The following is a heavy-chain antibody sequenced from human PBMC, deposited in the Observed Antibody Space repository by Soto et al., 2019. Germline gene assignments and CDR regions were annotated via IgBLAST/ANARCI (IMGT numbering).Heavy chain of an antibody. Sequence: QVQLVQSGAEVKKPGSSVKVSCKASGGTFGSYAISWVRQAPGQGLEWMGGIIPIPVTANYAQKFQGRVTIAADESTSTASMELRSLRSEDTAVYYCARSQGSSTSLEIYYYYYYGMDVWGQGTTVTVSS. V-gene: IGHV1-69*01. D-gene: IGHD2-2*01. J-gene: IGHJ6*02. CDR3: ARSQGSSTSLEIYYYYYYGMDV. CDR2: IIPIPVTA. CDR1: GGTFGSYA.